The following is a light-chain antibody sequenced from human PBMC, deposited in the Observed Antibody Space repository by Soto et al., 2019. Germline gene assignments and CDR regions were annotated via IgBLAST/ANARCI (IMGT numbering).Light chain of an antibody. V-gene: IGKV3-20*01. J-gene: IGKJ1*01. CDR2: GAS. CDR3: HQYGSVPPGT. Sequence: EIVLTQSPGTLSLSPGERATLSCRASQSVSSNYLAWYQQKPGQAPRFLIYGASSRASGNPDRFSGSGSGTDFTLTITRLEPEDCAVYDCHQYGSVPPGTFGQGTEAEIK. CDR1: QSVSSNY.